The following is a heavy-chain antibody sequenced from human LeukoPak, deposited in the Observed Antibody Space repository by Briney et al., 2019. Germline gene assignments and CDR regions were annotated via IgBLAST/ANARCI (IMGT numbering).Heavy chain of an antibody. D-gene: IGHD4-17*01. CDR1: GGSISSYY. V-gene: IGHV4-59*01. Sequence: NPSETLSLTCTVSGGSISSYYWSWIRQPPGKGLEWIGYIFYSGSTNYNPSLKSRVTISVDTSKNQFSLKLSSVTAADTAVYYCARGYGEADGDYGGWGQGTLVTVSS. CDR3: ARGYGEADGDYGG. J-gene: IGHJ4*02. CDR2: IFYSGST.